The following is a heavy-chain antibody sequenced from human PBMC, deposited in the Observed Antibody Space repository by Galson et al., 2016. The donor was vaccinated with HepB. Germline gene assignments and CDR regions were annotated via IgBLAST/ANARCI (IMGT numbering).Heavy chain of an antibody. CDR3: IHGSGYLDY. CDR2: IKSKSYGETT. V-gene: IGHV3-15*01. J-gene: IGHJ4*02. CDR1: GFNFNDAW. D-gene: IGHD3-10*01. Sequence: SLRLSCAASGFNFNDAWMTWVRQAPGKGLEWIGLIKSKSYGETTDYAAPVQGRFTMSRDDSKDMLFPQMNSLKTEDTAVYYCIHGSGYLDYWGQGTLVTVSS.